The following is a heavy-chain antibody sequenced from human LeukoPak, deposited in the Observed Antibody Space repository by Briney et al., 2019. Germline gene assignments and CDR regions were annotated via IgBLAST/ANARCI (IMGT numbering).Heavy chain of an antibody. Sequence: GGSLRLSCAASGFTFSSYGMHWVRQAPGKGLEWVAFIRYDGSNKYYADSVKGRFTISRDNSKNPLYLQMNSLRAEDTAVYYCAKEKDYGSGSFSFDYWGQGTLVTVSS. J-gene: IGHJ4*02. V-gene: IGHV3-30*02. CDR1: GFTFSSYG. D-gene: IGHD3-10*01. CDR2: IRYDGSNK. CDR3: AKEKDYGSGSFSFDY.